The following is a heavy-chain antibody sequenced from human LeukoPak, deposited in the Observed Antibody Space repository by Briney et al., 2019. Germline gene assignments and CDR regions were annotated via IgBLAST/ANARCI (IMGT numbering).Heavy chain of an antibody. Sequence: GGSLRLSCAASGFTFSSYAMSWVRQAPGKGLEWVSAISGSGGSTYYADSVKGRFTISRDNSKNTLYLQMNSLRAEDTAVYYCAKNQGYCSGGSCYMGYYYYGMDGWGQGTTGTVS. D-gene: IGHD2-15*01. CDR3: AKNQGYCSGGSCYMGYYYYGMDG. CDR2: ISGSGGST. J-gene: IGHJ6*02. V-gene: IGHV3-23*01. CDR1: GFTFSSYA.